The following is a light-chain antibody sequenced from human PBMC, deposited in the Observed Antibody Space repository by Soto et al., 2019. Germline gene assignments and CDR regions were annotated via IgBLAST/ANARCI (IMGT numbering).Light chain of an antibody. CDR3: QHYVERSPIT. V-gene: IGKV3-20*01. CDR1: QSVSSR. J-gene: IGKJ5*01. Sequence: EIVMTQSPGTLSLSRGERATLCCRASQSVSSRLAWYQQKPGQAPRLLISGASSRATGIPDRFSGSGSGTDFTLTISRLEPEDFALYYCQHYVERSPITFGQGTRLEIK. CDR2: GAS.